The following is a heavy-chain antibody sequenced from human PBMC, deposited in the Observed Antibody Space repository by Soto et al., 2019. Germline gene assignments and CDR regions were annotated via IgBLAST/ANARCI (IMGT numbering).Heavy chain of an antibody. CDR2: IYYSGST. J-gene: IGHJ5*02. CDR3: ARAGYYYDSSGQSGWFDP. V-gene: IGHV4-59*01. Sequence: SETLSLTCTVSGGSISSYYWSWIRQPPGKGLEWIGYIYYSGSTNYNPSKKSRVTISVDTSKNQFSMKLSSVTAADTAVFYCARAGYYYDSSGQSGWFDPWGQGTRVTVS. D-gene: IGHD3-22*01. CDR1: GGSISSYY.